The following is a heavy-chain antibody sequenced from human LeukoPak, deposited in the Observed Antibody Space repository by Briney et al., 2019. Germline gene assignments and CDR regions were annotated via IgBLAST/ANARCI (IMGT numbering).Heavy chain of an antibody. CDR3: ARESSGYYLDY. D-gene: IGHD6-19*01. J-gene: IGHJ4*02. Sequence: PSETLSLTCVVSGSPISGHFWNWIRQPPEKGLEWIGYIDYSGSTNYNPSLKSRVSISVDTSKNHFSLKLSSVTAADTAVYYCARESSGYYLDYWGQGTLVTVSS. V-gene: IGHV4-59*11. CDR1: GSPISGHF. CDR2: IDYSGST.